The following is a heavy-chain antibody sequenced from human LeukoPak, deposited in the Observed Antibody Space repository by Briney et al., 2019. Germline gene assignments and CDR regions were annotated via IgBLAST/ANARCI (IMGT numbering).Heavy chain of an antibody. J-gene: IGHJ6*03. D-gene: IGHD5-18*01. CDR3: AGMVTSPYYYMDV. CDR1: VGYISSGRYY. CDR2: IYTSGST. Sequence: SQTLSLTCTVSVGYISSGRYYWSWIRQPAGKGLEWIGRIYTSGSTNYNPSLKSRVTISVDTSKNQFSLKLSSVTAADTAVYYFAGMVTSPYYYMDVWGKGTPVTVSS. V-gene: IGHV4-61*02.